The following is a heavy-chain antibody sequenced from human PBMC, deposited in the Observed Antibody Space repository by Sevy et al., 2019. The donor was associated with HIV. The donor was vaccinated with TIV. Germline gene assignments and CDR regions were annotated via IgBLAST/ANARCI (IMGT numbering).Heavy chain of an antibody. J-gene: IGHJ4*02. Sequence: TLSLTCTVSGGSISSGSYYWSWIRQPAGKGLEWIGRIYTSGSTNYNPSLKSRVTISVDTSKNQFSLKLSSVTAADTAVYYCAREPIAAANPYYFDYWGQGTLVTVSS. V-gene: IGHV4-61*02. CDR3: AREPIAAANPYYFDY. D-gene: IGHD6-13*01. CDR1: GGSISSGSYY. CDR2: IYTSGST.